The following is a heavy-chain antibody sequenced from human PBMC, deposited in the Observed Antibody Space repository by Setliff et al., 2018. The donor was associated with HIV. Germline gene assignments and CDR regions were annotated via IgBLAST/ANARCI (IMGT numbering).Heavy chain of an antibody. CDR1: GGSTDSGSYY. Sequence: KPSETLSLTCTVSGGSTDSGSYYWAWIRQPPGKGLEWIGSMYYTGSTYYNPSLKSRVTISIDTSKNQFSLKLNSVTAADTAMYYCARDGGGSGWYFVLGYSDYWGPGTLVTVSS. J-gene: IGHJ4*02. D-gene: IGHD6-19*01. V-gene: IGHV4-39*02. CDR3: ARDGGGSGWYFVLGYSDY. CDR2: MYYTGST.